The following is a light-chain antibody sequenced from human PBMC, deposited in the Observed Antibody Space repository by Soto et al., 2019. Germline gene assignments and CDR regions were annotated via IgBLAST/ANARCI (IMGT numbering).Light chain of an antibody. V-gene: IGKV3-20*01. CDR1: RSLTNNY. Sequence: EIVLTQSPVTLFFFPGPRPTLSFRPSRSLTNNYLAWHQQKPGQTPRLLIYGAASRATGIPDRFSGSGSGTDFTLTISRLEPEDFAVYYCQQYGSSPPITFGQGTRLEIK. J-gene: IGKJ5*01. CDR3: QQYGSSPPIT. CDR2: GAA.